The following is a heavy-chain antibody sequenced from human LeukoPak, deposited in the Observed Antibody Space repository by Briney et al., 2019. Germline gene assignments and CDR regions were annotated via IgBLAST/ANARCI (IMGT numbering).Heavy chain of an antibody. CDR2: ISSSSTI. D-gene: IGHD3-16*01. CDR1: GFTFSSYS. J-gene: IGHJ3*02. CDR3: AGDPGGTDAFDI. Sequence: GGSLRLSCAASGFTFSSYSMNWVRQAPGKGLEWVSYISSSSTIYYADSVKGRFTISRDNAKNSLYLQMNSLRAEDTAVYYCAGDPGGTDAFDIWGQGTMVTVSS. V-gene: IGHV3-48*01.